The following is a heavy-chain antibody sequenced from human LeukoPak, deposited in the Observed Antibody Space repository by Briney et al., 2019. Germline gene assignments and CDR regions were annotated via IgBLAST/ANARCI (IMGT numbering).Heavy chain of an antibody. D-gene: IGHD6-13*01. CDR1: GDSISSGAYY. CDR3: AASAGAAAGTFDY. Sequence: SSETLSLTCTVSGDSISSGAYYWSWIRQHPGKGLEWIGYIYYSGSTYYNPSLKSRVTISVDTSKNQFSLKLSSVTAADTAVYYCAASAGAAAGTFDYWGQGTLVTVSS. CDR2: IYYSGST. J-gene: IGHJ4*02. V-gene: IGHV4-31*03.